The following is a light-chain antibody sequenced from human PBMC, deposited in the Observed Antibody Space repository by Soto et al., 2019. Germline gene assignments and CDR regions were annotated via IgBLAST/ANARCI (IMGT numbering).Light chain of an antibody. CDR2: KAS. Sequence: DIRLNQSPSTLSASVGDRVTITCRASQSISSWLAWYQQKPGKAPKLLIYKASTLKSGVPSRFSGSGSGTDFTLTISRLEPEDFAVYYCQHYVTSLTTFGQGTKVDIK. J-gene: IGKJ1*01. V-gene: IGKV1-5*03. CDR3: QHYVTSLTT. CDR1: QSISSW.